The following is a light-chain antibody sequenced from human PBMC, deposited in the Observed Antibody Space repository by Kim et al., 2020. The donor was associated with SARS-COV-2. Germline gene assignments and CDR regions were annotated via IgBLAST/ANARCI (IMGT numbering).Light chain of an antibody. Sequence: ASVGDRVTITCRASQDINNNLVWYQQKPGKAPRSLIYAASSLQSGVPSKFSSSRSGTDFTLTITSLQPEDFATYYCQQYQSYPVTFGQGTRLEIK. CDR3: QQYQSYPVT. J-gene: IGKJ5*01. CDR1: QDINNN. CDR2: AAS. V-gene: IGKV1-16*02.